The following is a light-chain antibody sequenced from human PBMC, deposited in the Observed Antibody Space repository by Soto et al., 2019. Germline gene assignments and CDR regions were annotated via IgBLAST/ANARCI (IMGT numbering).Light chain of an antibody. V-gene: IGLV2-14*01. J-gene: IGLJ1*01. CDR3: SSYTSSILYV. CDR1: SSDVSGYNY. Sequence: QSVLTQPASVSGSPGQSITISCTGTSSDVSGYNYVSWYQQHPGKAPKLMIYEVSNRPSGVSNRFSGSKSGNTASLTISGLQAEDEADYYCSSYTSSILYVFGTGTKPIVL. CDR2: EVS.